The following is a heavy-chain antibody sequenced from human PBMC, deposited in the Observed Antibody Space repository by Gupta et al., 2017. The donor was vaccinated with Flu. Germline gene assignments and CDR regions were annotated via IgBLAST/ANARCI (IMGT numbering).Heavy chain of an antibody. V-gene: IGHV1-18*01. Sequence: QVQLVQSGAEVKKPGASVKVSCKASGYTFTSYGISWVRQAPGQGLEWMGWISAYNGNTNYAQKLQGRVTMTTDTSTSTAYMELRSLRSDDTAVYYCARDPHCGGDCYPYRPPMLAAPDAFDIWGQGTMVTVSS. J-gene: IGHJ3*02. D-gene: IGHD2-21*02. CDR2: ISAYNGNT. CDR3: ARDPHCGGDCYPYRPPMLAAPDAFDI. CDR1: GYTFTSYG.